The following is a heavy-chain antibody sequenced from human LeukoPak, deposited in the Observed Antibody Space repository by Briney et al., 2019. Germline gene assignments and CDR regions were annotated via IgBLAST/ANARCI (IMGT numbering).Heavy chain of an antibody. J-gene: IGHJ3*02. CDR2: MNPNSGNT. CDR1: GYTFTSYD. Sequence: ASVKVSCKASGYTFTSYDINRVRQATGQGLEWMGWMNPNSGNTGYAQKFQGRVTMTRNTSISTAYMELSSLRSEDTAVYYCARFYYDSTPPAFDIWGQGTMVTVSS. D-gene: IGHD3-22*01. V-gene: IGHV1-8*01. CDR3: ARFYYDSTPPAFDI.